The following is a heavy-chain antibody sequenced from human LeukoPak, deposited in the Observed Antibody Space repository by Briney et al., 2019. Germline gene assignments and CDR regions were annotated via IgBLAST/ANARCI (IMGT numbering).Heavy chain of an antibody. J-gene: IGHJ4*02. CDR1: GGSFSGYY. CDR3: ARESSSSPDY. D-gene: IGHD6-6*01. Sequence: SETLSLTCAVYGGSFSGYYWGWIRQPPGKGLEWIGSIYYSGTTYYKPSLRSRVTISVDTSKNQFYLRLTSVTAADSAMYYCARESSSSPDYWGQGTLVTVSS. CDR2: IYYSGTT. V-gene: IGHV4-34*01.